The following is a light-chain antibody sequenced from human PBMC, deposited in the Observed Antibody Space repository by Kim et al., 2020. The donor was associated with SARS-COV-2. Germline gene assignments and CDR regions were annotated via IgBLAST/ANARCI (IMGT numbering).Light chain of an antibody. CDR3: NSRDSGDKVI. V-gene: IGLV3-19*01. J-gene: IGLJ2*01. CDR1: SLRSYY. CDR2: GKN. Sequence: SSELTQDPDVSVALGQTVRITCQGDSLRSYYATWYQQNPGQAPILVIYGKNNRPSGIPDRFSGSSSGNTASLTITGAQAEDEADYYCNSRDSGDKVIFGG.